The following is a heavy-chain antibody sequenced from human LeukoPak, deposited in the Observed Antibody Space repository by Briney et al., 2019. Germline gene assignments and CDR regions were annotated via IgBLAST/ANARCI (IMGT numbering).Heavy chain of an antibody. Sequence: SQTLSLTCTVSGGSISSGSYYWSWIRQPAGKGLEWIGRIYTSGSTNYNPSLKSRVTISVDTSKNQFSLKLSSVTAADTAVYYCARKLGYCSSTSCYRSDAFDIWGQGTMVTVSS. V-gene: IGHV4-61*02. CDR3: ARKLGYCSSTSCYRSDAFDI. CDR2: IYTSGST. J-gene: IGHJ3*02. CDR1: GGSISSGSYY. D-gene: IGHD2-2*02.